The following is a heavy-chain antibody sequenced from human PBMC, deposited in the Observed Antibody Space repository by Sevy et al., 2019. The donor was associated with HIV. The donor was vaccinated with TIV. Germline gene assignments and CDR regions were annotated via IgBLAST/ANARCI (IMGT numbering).Heavy chain of an antibody. CDR1: GFSLNNYW. D-gene: IGHD6-13*01. Sequence: GGSLRLSCVASGFSLNNYWMNRVRQAPRKGLEWVANINQDRSVKYYVDSVRGRFTISRDNARNLVFLQMSSLRVDDSALYYCVKAIAKDGSFWGQGTLVTVSS. CDR3: VKAIAKDGSF. J-gene: IGHJ4*02. CDR2: INQDRSVK. V-gene: IGHV3-7*01.